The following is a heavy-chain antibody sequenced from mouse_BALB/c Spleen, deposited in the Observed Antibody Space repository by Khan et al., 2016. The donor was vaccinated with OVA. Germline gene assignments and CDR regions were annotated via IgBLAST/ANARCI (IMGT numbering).Heavy chain of an antibody. D-gene: IGHD1-1*01. J-gene: IGHJ3*01. CDR2: IWGDGST. CDR1: GFSLTSYG. CDR3: ALYNYGRAWLAY. Sequence: VKLLESGPGLVAPSQSLSITCTVSGFSLTSYGVGWVRQPPGKGLEWLGVIWGDGSTNYHSALISRLNINKDNSKSQVFLKLNSLQTDDTATYYCALYNYGRAWLAYWGQGTLVTVSA. V-gene: IGHV2-3*01.